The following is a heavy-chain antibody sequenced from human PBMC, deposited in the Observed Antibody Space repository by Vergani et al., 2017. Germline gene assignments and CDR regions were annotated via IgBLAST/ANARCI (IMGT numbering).Heavy chain of an antibody. Sequence: EVQLLESGGGLVQPGGSLRLSCAASGFTFSSYAMSWVRQAPGKGLEWVSAISGSGGSTYYADSVKGRFTISRDNSKNTLYLQMNSLRAEDTAVYYCAKDEYYYDSSGYYYASIYFDYWGQGTLVTVSS. D-gene: IGHD3-22*01. CDR1: GFTFSSYA. CDR2: ISGSGGST. J-gene: IGHJ4*02. CDR3: AKDEYYYDSSGYYYASIYFDY. V-gene: IGHV3-23*01.